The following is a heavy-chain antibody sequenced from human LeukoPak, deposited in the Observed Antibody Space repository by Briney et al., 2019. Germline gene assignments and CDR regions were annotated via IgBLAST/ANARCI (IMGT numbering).Heavy chain of an antibody. Sequence: GASVKVSCKASGYTFTGYYMHWVRQAPGQGLEWMGWINPNSGGTNYAQKFQGRVTMTRDTSISTAYMELSRLRSDDTAVYYCARALGWTAAAGTDYYYYMDVWGKGTTVTVSS. V-gene: IGHV1-2*02. J-gene: IGHJ6*03. CDR1: GYTFTGYY. CDR2: INPNSGGT. CDR3: ARALGWTAAAGTDYYYYMDV. D-gene: IGHD6-13*01.